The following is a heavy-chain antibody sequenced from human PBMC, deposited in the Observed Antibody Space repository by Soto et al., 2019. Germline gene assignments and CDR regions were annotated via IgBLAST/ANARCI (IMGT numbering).Heavy chain of an antibody. CDR1: GHTLTELS. J-gene: IGHJ4*02. CDR3: VAGGTRWPQSPFDY. V-gene: IGHV1-24*01. CDR2: FDPEDGEI. Sequence: QVQLVQSGAEVKKPGASVKVSCKVSGHTLTELSVHWVRQAPGKGLEWMGGFDPEDGEIVHAQKFQGRVTMTEDTSADSAYMEVSSLTSEDTAVYYCVAGGTRWPQSPFDYWGQGTLVTVSS. D-gene: IGHD1-1*01.